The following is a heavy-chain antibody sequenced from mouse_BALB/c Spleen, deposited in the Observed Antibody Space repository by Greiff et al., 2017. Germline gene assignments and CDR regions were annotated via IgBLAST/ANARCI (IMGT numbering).Heavy chain of an antibody. CDR3: AREGGSLYYGMDY. CDR1: GYTFTDYA. Sequence: QVQLKESGAELVRPGVSVKISCKGSGYTFTDYAMHWVKQSHAKSLEWIGVISTYYGDASYNQKFKGKATMTVDKSSSTAYMELARLTSEDSAIYYCAREGGSLYYGMDYWGQGTSVTVSS. V-gene: IGHV1S137*01. J-gene: IGHJ4*01. CDR2: ISTYYGDA.